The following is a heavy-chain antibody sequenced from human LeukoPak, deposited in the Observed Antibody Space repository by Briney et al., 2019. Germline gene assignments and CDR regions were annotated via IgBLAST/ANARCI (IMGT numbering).Heavy chain of an antibody. CDR2: IYSGGYT. V-gene: IGHV3-53*01. CDR3: ARGPNSNWSGLDF. Sequence: GGSLRLSCAASGFTVSNNYMSWVRQAPGKGLEWVSVIYSGGYTYYADSVKGRFTVSRDNAKNTLYLQVNNLRAEDTAVYYCARGPNSNWSGLDFWGQGTLLTVSS. J-gene: IGHJ4*02. CDR1: GFTVSNNY. D-gene: IGHD6-6*01.